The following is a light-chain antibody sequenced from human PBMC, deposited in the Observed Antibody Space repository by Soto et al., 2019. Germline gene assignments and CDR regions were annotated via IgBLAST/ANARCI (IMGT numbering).Light chain of an antibody. V-gene: IGKV3-11*01. J-gene: IGKJ2*01. Sequence: EIVLTQSPGTLSLSAGERATLSCRASQSVSRYLAWYQQKPGQAPRLLIYDASNRATGIPVRFSGSGSGTDFTLTISSLEPEDFAVYYCQQRSNWGMYTFGQGTKLEIK. CDR1: QSVSRY. CDR2: DAS. CDR3: QQRSNWGMYT.